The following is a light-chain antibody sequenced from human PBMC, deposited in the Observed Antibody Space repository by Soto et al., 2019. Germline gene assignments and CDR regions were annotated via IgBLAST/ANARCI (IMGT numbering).Light chain of an antibody. CDR1: QGVISNF. CDR3: QQYGNSPT. V-gene: IGKV3-20*01. Sequence: EIVLTQSPGTLSLSPGERATLSCRASQGVISNFLAWYQQKPGQAPRVLIFGASSRATGIPDRFSGSGSGTDFTLTISRLEPEDFAVYFCQQYGNSPTFGQGTKVDTK. J-gene: IGKJ1*01. CDR2: GAS.